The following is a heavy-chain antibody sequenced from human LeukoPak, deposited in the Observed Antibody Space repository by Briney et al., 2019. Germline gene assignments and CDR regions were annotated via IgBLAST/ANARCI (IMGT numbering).Heavy chain of an antibody. D-gene: IGHD1-26*01. CDR3: ARSSIVGATTGFDY. Sequence: SVKVSCKASGYTFTGYYMHWVRQAPGQGLEWMGRINPNSGGTNYAQKFQGRVTMTRDTSISTAYMELSRLRSDGTAVYYCARSSIVGATTGFDYWGQGTLVTVSS. CDR2: INPNSGGT. V-gene: IGHV1-2*06. J-gene: IGHJ4*02. CDR1: GYTFTGYY.